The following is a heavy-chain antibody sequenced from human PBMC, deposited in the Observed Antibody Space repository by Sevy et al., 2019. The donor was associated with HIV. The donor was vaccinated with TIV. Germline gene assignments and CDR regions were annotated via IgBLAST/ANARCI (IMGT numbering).Heavy chain of an antibody. V-gene: IGHV3-23*01. J-gene: IGHJ6*02. D-gene: IGHD2-15*01. CDR1: GFTFSSYA. Sequence: GGSLRLSCAASGFTFSSYAMSWVRQAPGKGLEWVSAISGSGGSTYYADSVKGRFTISRDKSKNTLYLQMNSLRAEDTAVYYCAKTLLGYCSGGSCYLDYYYGMDVWGQGTTVTVSS. CDR2: ISGSGGST. CDR3: AKTLLGYCSGGSCYLDYYYGMDV.